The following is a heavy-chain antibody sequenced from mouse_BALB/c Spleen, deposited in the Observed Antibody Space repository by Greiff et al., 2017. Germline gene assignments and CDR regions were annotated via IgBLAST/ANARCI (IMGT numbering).Heavy chain of an antibody. Sequence: EVMLVESGGGLVQPGGSRKLSCAASGFTFSSFGMHWVRQAPEKGLEWVAYISSGSSTIYYADTVKGRFTISRDNPKNTLFLQMTSLRSEDTAMYYCARGGYDYDVGFAYWGQGTLVTVSA. CDR1: GFTFSSFG. D-gene: IGHD2-4*01. CDR3: ARGGYDYDVGFAY. CDR2: ISSGSSTI. J-gene: IGHJ3*01. V-gene: IGHV5-17*02.